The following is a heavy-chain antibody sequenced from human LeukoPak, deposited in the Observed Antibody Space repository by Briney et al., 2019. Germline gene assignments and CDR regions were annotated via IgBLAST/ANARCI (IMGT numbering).Heavy chain of an antibody. CDR2: MNPNSGNT. CDR1: GYTFTSND. Sequence: GASVKVSGKASGYTFTSNDLNWVRQASGQGLEWMGWMNPNSGNTGYAQKFQGRLTMTRNNSISTAYMELSSLRSEDTALYYCARRDNTGFDSWGQGTLVTVSS. CDR3: ARRDNTGFDS. J-gene: IGHJ4*02. D-gene: IGHD2-15*01. V-gene: IGHV1-8*01.